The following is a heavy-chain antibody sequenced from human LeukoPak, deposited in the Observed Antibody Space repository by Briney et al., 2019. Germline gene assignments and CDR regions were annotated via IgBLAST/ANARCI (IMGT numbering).Heavy chain of an antibody. V-gene: IGHV3-7*01. CDR2: IKQDGSEK. CDR3: ARDRLSTRGYSGYDSPGYFDL. Sequence: TGGSLRLSCAASGFTFSSYWMSWVRQAPGKGLEWVANIKQDGSEKYYVDSVKGRFTISRDNAKNSLYLQMNSLRAEDTAVYYCARDRLSTRGYSGYDSPGYFDLWGRGTLVTVSS. D-gene: IGHD5-12*01. J-gene: IGHJ2*01. CDR1: GFTFSSYW.